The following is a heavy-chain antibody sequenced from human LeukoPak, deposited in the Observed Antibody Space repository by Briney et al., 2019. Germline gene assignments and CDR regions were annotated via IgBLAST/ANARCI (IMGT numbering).Heavy chain of an antibody. D-gene: IGHD3-9*01. Sequence: PGRSLRLSCAASGFTFDDYAMHWVRHAPGKGLEWVSGISWNSGSIGYADSVKGRFTNSRDNAKNSLYLQMNSLRAEDTALYYCAKDSTGYERIYYFDYWGQGTLVTVSS. CDR3: AKDSTGYERIYYFDY. CDR1: GFTFDDYA. V-gene: IGHV3-9*01. J-gene: IGHJ4*02. CDR2: ISWNSGSI.